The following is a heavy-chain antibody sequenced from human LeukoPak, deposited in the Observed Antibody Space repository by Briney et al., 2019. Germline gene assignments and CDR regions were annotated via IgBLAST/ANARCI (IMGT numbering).Heavy chain of an antibody. CDR3: ARVDTSMITVAFHY. CDR1: GFSLRTSGVG. V-gene: IGHV2-5*01. Sequence: ESGPTLVKPTQTLTLTCTFSGFSLRTSGVGVGWTRQPPGKALEWLALIYWNDDKRYSPSLKSRLSIAKDTSKNQVVLTMTNVDPVDTTTYYCARVDTSMITVAFHYWGQGTLVTVSS. CDR2: IYWNDDK. J-gene: IGHJ4*02. D-gene: IGHD5-18*01.